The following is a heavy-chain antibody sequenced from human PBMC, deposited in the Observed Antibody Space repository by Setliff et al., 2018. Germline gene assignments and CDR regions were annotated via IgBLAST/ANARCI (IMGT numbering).Heavy chain of an antibody. CDR2: INPSSGRT. J-gene: IGHJ4*02. CDR3: ARAPSVELVTIRTNSWFTY. D-gene: IGHD5-18*01. CDR1: GYTFTSHY. Sequence: ASVKVSCKASGYTFTSHYMHWVRQAPGLGLEWMGTINPSSGRTSYARKFQGRVTMTRDTSTSTAYMELRSPTSDDSAFYYCARAPSVELVTIRTNSWFTYWGQGTLVTVSS. V-gene: IGHV1-46*01.